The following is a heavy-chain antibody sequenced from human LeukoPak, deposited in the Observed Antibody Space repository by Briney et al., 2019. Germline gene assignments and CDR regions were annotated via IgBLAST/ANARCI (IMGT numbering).Heavy chain of an antibody. D-gene: IGHD3-3*01. Sequence: SETLSLTCAVSGGSISSSNWWSWVRQPPGKGLEWIGEIYHSGSTNYNPSLKSRVTISLDTSKSQFSLKVRYVTAADTAVYYCARGLNDSWTGENYWGQGTLVTVSS. CDR3: ARGLNDSWTGENY. J-gene: IGHJ4*02. CDR2: IYHSGST. V-gene: IGHV4-4*02. CDR1: GGSISSSNW.